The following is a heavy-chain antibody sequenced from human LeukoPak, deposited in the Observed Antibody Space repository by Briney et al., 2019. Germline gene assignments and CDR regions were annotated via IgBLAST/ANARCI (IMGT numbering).Heavy chain of an antibody. CDR1: GGSFSGYY. J-gene: IGHJ5*02. D-gene: IGHD3-10*01. CDR2: INHSGST. CDR3: ARAKPNYYGSGSLGRFDP. Sequence: PSETLSLTCAVYGGSFSGYYWSWIRQPPGKGLEWIGEINHSGSTNYNPSLKSRVTISVDTSKNQFSLKLSSVTAADTAVYYCARAKPNYYGSGSLGRFDPWGQGTLVTVSS. V-gene: IGHV4-34*01.